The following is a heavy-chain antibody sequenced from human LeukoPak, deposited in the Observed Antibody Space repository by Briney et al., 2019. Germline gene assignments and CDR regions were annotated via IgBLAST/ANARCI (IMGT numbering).Heavy chain of an antibody. J-gene: IGHJ6*02. CDR2: ISGSGGST. D-gene: IGHD4-11*01. CDR3: AKATTRGYSNYVNYYGMDV. Sequence: VGSLRLSSAASGFTFSSYAMSWVRQAPGKGLEWVSAISGSGGSTYYADSVKGRFTISRDNSKNTLYLQMNSLRAEDTAVYYCAKATTRGYSNYVNYYGMDVWGQGTTITVSS. V-gene: IGHV3-23*01. CDR1: GFTFSSYA.